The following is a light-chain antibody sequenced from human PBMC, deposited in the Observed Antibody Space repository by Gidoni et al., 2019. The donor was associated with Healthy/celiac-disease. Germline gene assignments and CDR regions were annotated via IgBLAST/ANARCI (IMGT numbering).Light chain of an antibody. Sequence: DILLTHSPATLSLSPGEIATLSCRTSQSVSSYLAWYQQKPAQAPRLLIYDASNRATGIPARFSGSGSGTDFTLTISSLEPEDVSVYYCQQRSNWPPWTFGQGTKLEIK. CDR2: DAS. CDR3: QQRSNWPPWT. J-gene: IGKJ2*02. CDR1: QSVSSY. V-gene: IGKV3-11*01.